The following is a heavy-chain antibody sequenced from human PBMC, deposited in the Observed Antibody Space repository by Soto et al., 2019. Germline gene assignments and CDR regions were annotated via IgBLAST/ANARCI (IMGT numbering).Heavy chain of an antibody. CDR1: GFTFSSYS. Sequence: PGGSLRLSCAASGFTFSSYSMNWVRQAPGKGLEWVSSISSSSSYIYYADSVKGRFTISRDNAKNSLYLQMNSLRAEDTAVYYCASGIQLWVNYYYYGMDVWGQGTTVTVSS. CDR3: ASGIQLWVNYYYYGMDV. D-gene: IGHD5-18*01. V-gene: IGHV3-21*01. CDR2: ISSSSSYI. J-gene: IGHJ6*02.